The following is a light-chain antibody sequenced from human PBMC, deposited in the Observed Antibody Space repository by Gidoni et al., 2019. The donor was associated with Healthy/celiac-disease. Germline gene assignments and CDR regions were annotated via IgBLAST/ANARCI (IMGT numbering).Light chain of an antibody. V-gene: IGLV2-8*01. Sequence: QSALTQPPSTSGSPGQSVPISCTGTSSDVGGYNYVSWYQQHPGKAPKLMIYEVSKRPSGVPDRFSGSKSGNTASLTVSGLQAEDEADYYCSSYAGSNNFPVVFGGGTKLTVL. CDR1: SSDVGGYNY. J-gene: IGLJ2*01. CDR3: SSYAGSNNFPVV. CDR2: EVS.